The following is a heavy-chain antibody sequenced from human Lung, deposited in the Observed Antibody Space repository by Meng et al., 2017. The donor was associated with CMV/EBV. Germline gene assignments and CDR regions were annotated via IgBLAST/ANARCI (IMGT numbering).Heavy chain of an antibody. CDR3: ARDNNWGSDY. J-gene: IGHJ4*02. V-gene: IGHV1-2*02. CDR2: IHPHRGDT. Sequence: SVKVSCKASGYTFTAHYFHWVRQAPGQGLEWMGWIHPHRGDTNYAQQFQGRVTLTRDTSINTGYMELTRLTSDDTAVYYCARDNNWGSDYWGQGTLVTVSS. D-gene: IGHD7-27*01. CDR1: GYTFTAHY.